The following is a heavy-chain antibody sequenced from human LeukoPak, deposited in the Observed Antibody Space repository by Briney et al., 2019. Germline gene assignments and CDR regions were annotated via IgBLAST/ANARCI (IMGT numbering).Heavy chain of an antibody. CDR2: INPNSGGT. Sequence: ASVKVPCKASGYTFTGYYMHWVRQAPGQGLEWMGWINPNSGGTNYAQKFQGRVTMTRDTSISTAYMELSRLTSDDTAVYYCARATGGYYDYFDYWGQGTLVTVSS. CDR3: ARATGGYYDYFDY. V-gene: IGHV1-2*02. D-gene: IGHD3-22*01. CDR1: GYTFTGYY. J-gene: IGHJ4*02.